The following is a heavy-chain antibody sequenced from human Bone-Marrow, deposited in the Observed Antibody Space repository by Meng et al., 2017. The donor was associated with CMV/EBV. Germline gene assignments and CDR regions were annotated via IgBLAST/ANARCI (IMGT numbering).Heavy chain of an antibody. CDR2: ISSSSSYI. Sequence: GESLKISCAASGFTLSSYSMNWARQAPGKGLEWVSSISSSSSYIYYADSVKGRFTISRDNAKNSLYLQMNSLRAEDTAVYYCARDRYCSSTSCYNNYYYGMDVWGQGTTVTVSS. CDR1: GFTLSSYS. CDR3: ARDRYCSSTSCYNNYYYGMDV. D-gene: IGHD2-2*02. J-gene: IGHJ6*02. V-gene: IGHV3-21*01.